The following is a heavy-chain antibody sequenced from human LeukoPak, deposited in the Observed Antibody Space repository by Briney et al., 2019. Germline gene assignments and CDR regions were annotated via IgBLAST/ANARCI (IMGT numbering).Heavy chain of an antibody. CDR1: GFTFSSYG. D-gene: IGHD1-1*01. CDR2: IRYDGSNK. CDR3: ANLQQGTFDY. Sequence: PGGSLRLSCAASGFTFSSYGMHWVRQAPGKGLEWVAFIRYDGSNKYYADSVKGRFTISRDNSTNTLYLQMNSLRAEDTAVYYYANLQQGTFDYWGQGTLVTVSS. V-gene: IGHV3-30*02. J-gene: IGHJ4*02.